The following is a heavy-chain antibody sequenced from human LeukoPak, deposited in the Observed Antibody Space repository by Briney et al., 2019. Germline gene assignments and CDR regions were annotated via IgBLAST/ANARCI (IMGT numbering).Heavy chain of an antibody. V-gene: IGHV3-21*01. Sequence: GGSLRLSCAASGFTFSSYGMNWVRQAPGKGLEWVSSISSSSSYIYYADSVKGRFTISRDNAKNSLYLQMNSLRAEDTAVYYCARGLISSSRILVYYYGMDVWGQGTTVTVSS. J-gene: IGHJ6*02. CDR3: ARGLISSSRILVYYYGMDV. CDR1: GFTFSSYG. CDR2: ISSSSSYI. D-gene: IGHD6-13*01.